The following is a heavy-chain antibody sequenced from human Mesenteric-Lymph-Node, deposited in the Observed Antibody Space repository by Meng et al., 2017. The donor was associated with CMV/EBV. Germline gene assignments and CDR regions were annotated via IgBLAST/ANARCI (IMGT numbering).Heavy chain of an antibody. CDR1: GYTFTGYF. CDR3: ARETRQEGLEAFDI. D-gene: IGHD3/OR15-3a*01. V-gene: IGHV1-2*06. J-gene: IGHJ3*02. CDR2: INSNSGDT. Sequence: ASGYTFTGYFIHLVRQAPGQGLEWMGRINSNSGDTKYAQNFQGRVTMTRDTSINTAYMELGRLKSDDTAVYYCARETRQEGLEAFDIWGQGTMVTVSS.